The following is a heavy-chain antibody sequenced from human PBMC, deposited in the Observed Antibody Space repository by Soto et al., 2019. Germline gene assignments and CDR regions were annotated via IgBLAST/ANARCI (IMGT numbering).Heavy chain of an antibody. V-gene: IGHV5-51*01. CDR3: ARQKQLGYYYYGLDV. J-gene: IGHJ6*02. D-gene: IGHD1-1*01. CDR2: IYPGDSDT. Sequence: RVESLKISCKGSGYSFTNYWIGWVRQMPGKGLEWMGIIYPGDSDTKYSPSFQGQVTISADKSISTAYLQWSSLKASDTAMYYCARQKQLGYYYYGLDVWGQGTTVTVSS. CDR1: GYSFTNYW.